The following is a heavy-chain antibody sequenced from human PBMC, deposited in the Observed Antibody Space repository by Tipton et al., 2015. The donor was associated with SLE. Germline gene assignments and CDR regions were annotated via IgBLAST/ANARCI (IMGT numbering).Heavy chain of an antibody. CDR3: ARETEYDYVWGSYPDI. D-gene: IGHD3-16*01. CDR2: IYYSGST. J-gene: IGHJ3*02. CDR1: GGSFSSHY. V-gene: IGHV4-59*11. Sequence: TLSLTCAVYGGSFSSHYWSWIRQPPGKGLEWIGYIYYSGSTNYNPSLKSRVTISVDTSKNQFSLKLSSVTAADTAVYYCARETEYDYVWGSYPDIWGQGTMVTVSS.